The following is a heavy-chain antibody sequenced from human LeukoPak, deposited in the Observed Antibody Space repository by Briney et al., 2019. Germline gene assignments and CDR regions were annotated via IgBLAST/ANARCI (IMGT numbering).Heavy chain of an antibody. CDR1: GGTFISYA. V-gene: IGHV1-69*04. Sequence: ASVKVSCKASGGTFISYAISWVRQARGQGLEWMGRIIPILGIANYAQKFQGRVTITADKSTSTAYMELNSLRAEDTAVYYCAKKVTMVRGVIPFDYWGQGTLVTVSS. D-gene: IGHD3-10*01. CDR3: AKKVTMVRGVIPFDY. J-gene: IGHJ4*02. CDR2: IIPILGIA.